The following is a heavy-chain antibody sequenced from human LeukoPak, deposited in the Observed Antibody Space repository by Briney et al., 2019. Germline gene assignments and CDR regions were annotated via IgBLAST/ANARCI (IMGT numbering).Heavy chain of an antibody. CDR1: GSSFSTYW. J-gene: IGHJ3*02. D-gene: IGHD2/OR15-2a*01. CDR2: IYPGDSDT. CDR3: ARPANRGDAFDI. V-gene: IGHV5-51*01. Sequence: GESLKISCKGSGSSFSTYWIGWVRQMPGKGLEWMGIIYPGDSDTRYNPSFQGQVTISADKSITTAYLQWSSLRASDTAMYYCARPANRGDAFDIWGQGTMVTVSS.